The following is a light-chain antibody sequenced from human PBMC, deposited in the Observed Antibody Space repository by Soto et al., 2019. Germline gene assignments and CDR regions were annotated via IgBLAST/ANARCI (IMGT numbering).Light chain of an antibody. CDR3: LQEYNYPYT. V-gene: IGKV1-6*01. J-gene: IGKJ2*01. CDR2: AAS. CDR1: QDIGSD. Sequence: AIPMTQSPSSLSASLGDRVTITCRASQDIGSDLGWYQQKPGKAPKLLIYAASSLQSGVSSRFSGSGSGSDFTLTISSLQPADFATYYCLQEYNYPYTFGQGTKLEIK.